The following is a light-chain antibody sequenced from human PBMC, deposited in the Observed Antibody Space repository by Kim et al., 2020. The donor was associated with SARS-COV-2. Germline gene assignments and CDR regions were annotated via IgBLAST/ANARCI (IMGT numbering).Light chain of an antibody. CDR2: QNN. V-gene: IGLV3-1*01. CDR3: QAWDSSTVL. Sequence: VSPGQTASITCSGDKLGDKYVCWYQQKPGQSPVLVIYQNNKRPSGIPERFSGSNSGNTATLTISGTQAMDEADYYCQAWDSSTVLFGGGTQLTVL. J-gene: IGLJ2*01. CDR1: KLGDKY.